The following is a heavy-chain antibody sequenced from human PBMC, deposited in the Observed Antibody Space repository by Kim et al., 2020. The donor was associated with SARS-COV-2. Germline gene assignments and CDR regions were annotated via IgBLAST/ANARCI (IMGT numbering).Heavy chain of an antibody. J-gene: IGHJ6*02. V-gene: IGHV4-30-4*01. CDR2: IYYSGST. Sequence: SESLSLTCTVSGGSISSGDYYWSWIRQPPGKGLEWIGYIYYSGSTYYNPSLKSRVTISVDTSKNRFSLKLSSVTAADTAVYYCARRCQYYDSSGYRNYYYGMDVWGQGTTVTVSS. CDR1: GGSISSGDYY. CDR3: ARRCQYYDSSGYRNYYYGMDV. D-gene: IGHD3-22*01.